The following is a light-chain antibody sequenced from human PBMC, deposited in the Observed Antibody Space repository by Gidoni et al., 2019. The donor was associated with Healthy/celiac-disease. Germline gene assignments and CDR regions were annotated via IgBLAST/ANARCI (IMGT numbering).Light chain of an antibody. CDR1: QSVSSN. CDR2: GAS. Sequence: EIVMTQSPATLSVSPGERATLSCRASQSVSSNLAWYQQKPGQAPRLLIYGASTRAPGIPARFSGSGSWTAFTLTISSLQSEDFAVYYCQQYNNWPPITFGQGTRLEIK. CDR3: QQYNNWPPIT. J-gene: IGKJ5*01. V-gene: IGKV3-15*01.